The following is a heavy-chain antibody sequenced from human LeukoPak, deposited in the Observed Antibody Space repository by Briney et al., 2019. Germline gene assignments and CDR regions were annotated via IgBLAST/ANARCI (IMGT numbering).Heavy chain of an antibody. Sequence: GGSLRLSCAASGFTFSSYGMHWVRQAPGKGLEWVAVISFDGSNKYYADSVKGRFTISRDNSKNTLYLQMNSLRAEDTAVYYCAKDLGSSGWFNDYWGQGTLVTVSS. CDR3: AKDLGSSGWFNDY. CDR1: GFTFSSYG. J-gene: IGHJ4*02. D-gene: IGHD6-19*01. V-gene: IGHV3-30*18. CDR2: ISFDGSNK.